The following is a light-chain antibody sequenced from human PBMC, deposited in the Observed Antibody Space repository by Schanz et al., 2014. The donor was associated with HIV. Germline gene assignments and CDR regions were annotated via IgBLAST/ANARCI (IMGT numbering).Light chain of an antibody. CDR2: NDN. J-gene: IGLJ2*01. V-gene: IGLV1-44*01. CDR3: QSYDSSLSVLV. CDR1: SSNIRGNP. Sequence: QSVLTQPPSTSGSPGQRLTISCSGGSSNIRGNPVNWYYQFPGTAPRLLIHNDNQRPSGVPDRFSGSKSGTSASLAISGLQSEDEADYYCQSYDSSLSVLVFGGGTKLTVL.